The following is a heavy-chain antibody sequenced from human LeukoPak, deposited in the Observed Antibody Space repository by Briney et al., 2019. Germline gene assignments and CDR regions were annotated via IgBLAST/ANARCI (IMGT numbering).Heavy chain of an antibody. CDR1: GFTFSSYA. CDR3: VRDSGIPENWFDP. Sequence: GGSLRLSCAASGFTFSSYAMSWVRQAPGKGLEWVSAISGSGGSTYYADSVKGRFTISRDNSKNTLYLQMNSLRAEDTAVYYCVRDSGIPENWFDPWGQGTLVTVSS. CDR2: ISGSGGST. D-gene: IGHD1-26*01. J-gene: IGHJ5*02. V-gene: IGHV3-23*01.